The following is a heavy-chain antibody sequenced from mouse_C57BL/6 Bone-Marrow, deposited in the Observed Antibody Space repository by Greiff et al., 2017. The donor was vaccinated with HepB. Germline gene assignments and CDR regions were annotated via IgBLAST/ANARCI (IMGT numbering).Heavy chain of an antibody. CDR3: TRPYSNYWYFDV. J-gene: IGHJ1*03. D-gene: IGHD2-5*01. Sequence: VQGVESGAELVRPGASVTLSCKASGYTFTDYEMHWVKQTPVHGLEWIGAIDPETGGTAYNQKFKGKAILTADKSSSTAYMELRSLTSEDSAVYYCTRPYSNYWYFDVWGTGTTVTVSS. CDR2: IDPETGGT. CDR1: GYTFTDYE. V-gene: IGHV1-15*01.